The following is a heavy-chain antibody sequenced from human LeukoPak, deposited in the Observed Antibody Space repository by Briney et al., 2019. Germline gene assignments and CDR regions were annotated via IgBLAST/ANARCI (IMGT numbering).Heavy chain of an antibody. Sequence: GSLRLSCAASGFTFSSYAMSWVRQAPGKGLEWVSSISGGGGSTYSADSVQGRFTISRDNSKNTLYLQMNSLRAEDTAVYYCAREVGHFDYWGQGTLVTVSS. J-gene: IGHJ4*02. CDR3: AREVGHFDY. CDR2: ISGGGGST. D-gene: IGHD1-26*01. CDR1: GFTFSSYA. V-gene: IGHV3-23*01.